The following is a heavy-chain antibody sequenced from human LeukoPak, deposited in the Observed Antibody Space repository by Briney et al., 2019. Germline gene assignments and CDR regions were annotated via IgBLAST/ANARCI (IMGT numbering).Heavy chain of an antibody. Sequence: KPSETLSLTCAVYGGSFSDYHWSWTRQPPGKGLEWIGEINHSGSTNYNPSLKSRVTISVDTSKNQFSLKLSSVTAADTAVYYCARRYGWLRTGAFDIWGQGTMVTVSS. D-gene: IGHD3/OR15-3a*01. CDR2: INHSGST. CDR3: ARRYGWLRTGAFDI. J-gene: IGHJ3*02. CDR1: GGSFSDYH. V-gene: IGHV4-34*01.